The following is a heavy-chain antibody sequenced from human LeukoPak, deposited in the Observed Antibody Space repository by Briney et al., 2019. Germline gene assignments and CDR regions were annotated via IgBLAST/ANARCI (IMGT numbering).Heavy chain of an antibody. CDR3: ARERRLAAPPDY. D-gene: IGHD6-6*01. Sequence: PSETLSLTCTVSGGFISSGDCYWSWIRQPPGKGLEWIGYIYYSGSTYYNPSLKSRVTISVDTSKNQFSLKLSSVTAADTAVYYCARERRLAAPPDYWGQGTLVTVSS. J-gene: IGHJ4*02. V-gene: IGHV4-30-4*08. CDR1: GGFISSGDCY. CDR2: IYYSGST.